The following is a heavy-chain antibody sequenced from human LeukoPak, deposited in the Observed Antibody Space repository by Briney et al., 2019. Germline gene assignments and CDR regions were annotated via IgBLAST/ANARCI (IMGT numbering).Heavy chain of an antibody. D-gene: IGHD1-26*01. CDR3: ARHQEENSGTYYRAFDF. Sequence: SETLSLTCAVYDGSFSSYYWTWIRQSPGKGLEWIGEINHSGSTNFNPSLRSRVTISLDTSKNQFSLRLSSVAAADTAVYYCARHQEENSGTYYRAFDFWGLGTMVTVSS. J-gene: IGHJ3*01. CDR2: INHSGST. CDR1: DGSFSSYY. V-gene: IGHV4-34*01.